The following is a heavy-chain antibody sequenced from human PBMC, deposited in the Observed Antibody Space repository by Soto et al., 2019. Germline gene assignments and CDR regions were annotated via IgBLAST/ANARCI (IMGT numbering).Heavy chain of an antibody. J-gene: IGHJ5*02. V-gene: IGHV4-59*01. CDR1: GGSISSYY. CDR3: ARDRGYGAKSWFDP. D-gene: IGHD4-17*01. Sequence: SETLSLTCTVSGGSISSYYWSWIRQPPGKGLEWIGYIYYSGSTNYNPSLKSRVTISVDTAKNQFSLKLSSVTAADTAGYYCARDRGYGAKSWFDPWGQGTLVTVSS. CDR2: IYYSGST.